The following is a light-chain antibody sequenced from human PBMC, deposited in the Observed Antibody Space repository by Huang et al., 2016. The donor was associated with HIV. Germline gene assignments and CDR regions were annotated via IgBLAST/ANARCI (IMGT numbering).Light chain of an antibody. CDR1: QSLLHSDGYNY. CDR2: LGS. J-gene: IGKJ4*01. V-gene: IGKV2-28*01. Sequence: IVMTQSPLSLPVTPGEPASISCRSSQSLLHSDGYNYLNWYLQKPGQSPQLLIYLGSNRASGVPDRFSVSGSGTDFTLKIIRVEADDVGFYYCMQALQTPPTFGGGTKVEIK. CDR3: MQALQTPPT.